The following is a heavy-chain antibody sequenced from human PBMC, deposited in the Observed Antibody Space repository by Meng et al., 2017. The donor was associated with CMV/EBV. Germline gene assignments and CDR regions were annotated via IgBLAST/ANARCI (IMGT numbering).Heavy chain of an antibody. CDR3: ARAVGGSGWYYFDY. J-gene: IGHJ4*02. V-gene: IGHV4-39*07. D-gene: IGHD6-19*01. Sequence: SDTLSLTCTVSGGSISSSSYYWGWIRQPPGKGPEWIGSIYYSGSTYYNPSLKSRVTISVDTSKNQFSLKLSSVTAADTAVYYCARAVGGSGWYYFDYWGQGTLVTVSS. CDR1: GGSISSSSYY. CDR2: IYYSGST.